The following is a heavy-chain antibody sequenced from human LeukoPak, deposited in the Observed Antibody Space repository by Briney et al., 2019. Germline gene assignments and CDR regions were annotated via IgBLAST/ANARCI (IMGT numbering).Heavy chain of an antibody. CDR3: AKDRGSSGWYGGVEY. CDR2: ITWISGVV. V-gene: IGHV3-9*01. Sequence: PGRSLRLSCAASGFTFDHYAMNWVRQAPGKGLEWVAGITWISGVVGYADSVKGRFTISRDNAKKSLYLQMNSLRAEDAALYYCAKDRGSSGWYGGVEYWGQGTLVTVSS. J-gene: IGHJ4*02. CDR1: GFTFDHYA. D-gene: IGHD6-19*01.